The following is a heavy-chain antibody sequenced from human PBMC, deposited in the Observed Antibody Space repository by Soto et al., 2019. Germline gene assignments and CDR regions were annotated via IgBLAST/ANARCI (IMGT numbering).Heavy chain of an antibody. CDR3: ARDRGYCSGGTCYSVLDY. D-gene: IGHD2-15*01. J-gene: IGHJ4*02. V-gene: IGHV3-7*01. Sequence: GGSLRLSCAASGFTFSTYWMNWVRQAPGKGLEWVANIKQDGSEKYYVDSVKGRFTISRDNAKNSLYLQMNSLRAEDTAVYYCARDRGYCSGGTCYSVLDYWGQGTLVTVSS. CDR2: IKQDGSEK. CDR1: GFTFSTYW.